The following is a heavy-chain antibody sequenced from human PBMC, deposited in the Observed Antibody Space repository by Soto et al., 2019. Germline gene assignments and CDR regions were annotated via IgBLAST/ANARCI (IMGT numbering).Heavy chain of an antibody. CDR3: AIVRVADSPLDH. V-gene: IGHV3-30*02. CDR1: GFIFSNNG. CDR2: MSYDGSAK. D-gene: IGHD3-10*02. J-gene: IGHJ4*02. Sequence: GGSLGLSCEGSGFIFSNNGMHWVRQAPGKGLEWVAFMSYDGSAKFLADSVKGRFTISRDNSKSTLFLHMSSLRAEDTAMYYCAIVRVADSPLDHWGQGTLVTVSS.